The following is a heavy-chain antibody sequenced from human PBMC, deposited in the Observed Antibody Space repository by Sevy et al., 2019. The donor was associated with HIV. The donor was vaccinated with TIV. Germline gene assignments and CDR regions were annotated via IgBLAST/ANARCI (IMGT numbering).Heavy chain of an antibody. J-gene: IGHJ4*02. Sequence: GGSLRLSCAASGFSLNNYWMNWVRQAPGKGLEWVAHINQNGSVKYYVDSVRGRFTISRDNARNLVSLQMNNLRAEDTALYYCVRAIASHGSFWGQGTLVTVSS. V-gene: IGHV3-7*01. CDR3: VRAIASHGSF. CDR1: GFSLNNYW. D-gene: IGHD6-13*01. CDR2: INQNGSVK.